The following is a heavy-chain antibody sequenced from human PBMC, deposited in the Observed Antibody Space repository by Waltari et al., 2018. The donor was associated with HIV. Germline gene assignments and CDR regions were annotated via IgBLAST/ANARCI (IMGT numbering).Heavy chain of an antibody. Sequence: QVHLVQSGAAVKEPGASVEVSCKASGDTLKNYDVNWVRQATGQGLEWLGWMSSDIGNTGYAQKFRGRVIITSDPSTNAAYMELRSLRAQDTAIYFCALSRRGAIVGDYWGQGTLVTVS. CDR3: ALSRRGAIVGDY. CDR1: GDTLKNYD. CDR2: MSSDIGNT. D-gene: IGHD2-15*01. V-gene: IGHV1-8*01. J-gene: IGHJ4*02.